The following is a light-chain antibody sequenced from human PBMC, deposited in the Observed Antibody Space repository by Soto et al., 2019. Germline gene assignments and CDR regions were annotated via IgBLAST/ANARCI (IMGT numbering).Light chain of an antibody. Sequence: EIMMTQSPCSLAGSLDERATINCXSSQRVLYISNHKNYLAWYQQKPGQPPHXXXDSXSTRESGGPDRLSGSGSATDFTLTISSLQAEDVAVYYSQQYYNTTITFGQGTRLEIK. CDR1: QRVLYISNHKNY. CDR3: QQYYNTTIT. CDR2: SXS. V-gene: IGKV4-1*01. J-gene: IGKJ5*01.